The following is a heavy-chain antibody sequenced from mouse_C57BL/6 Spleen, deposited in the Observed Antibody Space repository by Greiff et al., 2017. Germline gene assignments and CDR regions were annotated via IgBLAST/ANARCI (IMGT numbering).Heavy chain of an antibody. CDR3: ARAYGNYLDY. V-gene: IGHV1-42*01. J-gene: IGHJ2*01. D-gene: IGHD2-1*01. CDR2: INPSTGGT. CDR1: GYSFTGYY. Sequence: VQLQQSGPELVKPGASVKISCKASGYSFTGYYMNWVKQSPDKSLEWIGEINPSTGGTTYNQKFKAKATLTVDKSSSTAYMQLKSLTSEDSAVYYCARAYGNYLDYWGQGTTLTVSS.